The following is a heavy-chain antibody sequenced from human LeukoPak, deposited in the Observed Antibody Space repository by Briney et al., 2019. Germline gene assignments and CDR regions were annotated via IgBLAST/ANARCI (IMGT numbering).Heavy chain of an antibody. D-gene: IGHD7-27*01. CDR2: ISGGGENT. CDR3: AKFLTGRQDY. V-gene: IGHV3-23*01. Sequence: GGSLRLSCAASGFTFSSYAMRWVRQAPGKGLEWLSTISGGGENTFYADSERGRFPISRENSKNTVYLQMKSLRAEDTAVYYCAKFLTGRQDYWGQGTLVTVSS. J-gene: IGHJ4*02. CDR1: GFTFSSYA.